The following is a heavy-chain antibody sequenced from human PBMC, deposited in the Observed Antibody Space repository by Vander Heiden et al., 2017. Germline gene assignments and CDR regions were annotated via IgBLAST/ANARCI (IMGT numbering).Heavy chain of an antibody. CDR3: ARGPWTVVNGVYYYYGMDV. CDR2: IYSGGST. CDR1: AFPVSSNY. V-gene: IGHV3-53*01. D-gene: IGHD2-15*01. J-gene: IGHJ6*02. Sequence: EVQPVQSGGGWIQHGGSLRLSSAPSAFPVSSNYISWLPQAPGKGLEWVSVIYSGGSTYNADSVKGRFTISRDNSKNTLYLHMNSLRAEDTAVYYCARGPWTVVNGVYYYYGMDVWGQGTTVTVSS.